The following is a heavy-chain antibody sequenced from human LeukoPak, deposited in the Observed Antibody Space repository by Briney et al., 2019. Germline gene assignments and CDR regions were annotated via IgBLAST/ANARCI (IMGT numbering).Heavy chain of an antibody. CDR2: ISSSGSTI. CDR3: ARELWFGELFDY. J-gene: IGHJ4*02. Sequence: GESLRLSCAASGFTFSDYYMSWIRQAPGKGLEWVSYISSSGSTIYYADSVKGRFTISRDNAKNSLYLQMNSLRAEDTAVYYCARELWFGELFDYWGQGTLVTVSS. D-gene: IGHD3-10*01. CDR1: GFTFSDYY. V-gene: IGHV3-11*01.